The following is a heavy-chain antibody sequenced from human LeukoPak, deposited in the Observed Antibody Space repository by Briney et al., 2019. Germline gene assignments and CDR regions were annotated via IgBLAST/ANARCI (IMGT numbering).Heavy chain of an antibody. J-gene: IGHJ4*02. CDR1: GGSFSGYY. V-gene: IGHV3-21*04. CDR3: AKGRSGSYFVERFDY. Sequence: PSETLSLTCAVYGGSFSGYYWSWVRQAPGKGLEWVSSISSSSSYIYYADSVKGRFTISRDNAKNSLYLQMNSLRAEDTAVYYCAKGRSGSYFVERFDYWGQGTLVTVSS. CDR2: ISSSSSYI. D-gene: IGHD1-26*01.